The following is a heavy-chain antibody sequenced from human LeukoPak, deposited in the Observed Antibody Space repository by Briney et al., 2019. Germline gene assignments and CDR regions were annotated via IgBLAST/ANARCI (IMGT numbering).Heavy chain of an antibody. CDR3: ARDLLXPYYYYMDV. Sequence: KPSETLSLTCTVSGGSISSYYWSWIRQPPGKGLEWIGYIYYSGSTNYNPSLKSRVTISVDTSKNQFSLKLSSVTAAYTAVYYCARDLLXPYYYYMDVWGKGTTVTVSS. CDR1: GGSISSYY. V-gene: IGHV4-59*01. CDR2: IYYSGST. D-gene: IGHD3-10*01. J-gene: IGHJ6*03.